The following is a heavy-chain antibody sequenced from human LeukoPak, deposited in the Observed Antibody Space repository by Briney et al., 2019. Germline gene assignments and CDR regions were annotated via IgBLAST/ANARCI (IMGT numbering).Heavy chain of an antibody. D-gene: IGHD3-10*01. CDR3: ARLAGSGSYFDLYFDY. Sequence: SETLSLTCTVSGGSISSSSYYWGWIRQPPGKGLEWIGSIYYSGSTYYNPSLKSRVTISVDTSKNQFPLKLSSVTAADTAVYYCARLAGSGSYFDLYFDYWGQETLVTVSS. CDR1: GGSISSSSYY. CDR2: IYYSGST. V-gene: IGHV4-39*01. J-gene: IGHJ4*02.